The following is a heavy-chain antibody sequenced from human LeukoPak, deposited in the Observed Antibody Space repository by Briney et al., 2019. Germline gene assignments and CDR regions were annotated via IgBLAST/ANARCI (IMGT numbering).Heavy chain of an antibody. J-gene: IGHJ4*02. CDR2: IGGGGGST. CDR3: ARDHYDSSGFPDY. Sequence: PGGSLRLSCAASRFTFSSYAISWVRQAPGRGLEWVSTIGGGGGSTYYSDSVKGRFTISRDNSKNTLYLQMNSLRAEDTAVYYCARDHYDSSGFPDYWGQGTLVTVSS. CDR1: RFTFSSYA. V-gene: IGHV3-23*01. D-gene: IGHD3-22*01.